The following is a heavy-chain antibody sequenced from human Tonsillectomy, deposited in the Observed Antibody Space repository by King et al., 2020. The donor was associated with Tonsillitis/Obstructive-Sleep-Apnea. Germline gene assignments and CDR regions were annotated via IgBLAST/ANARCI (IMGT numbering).Heavy chain of an antibody. V-gene: IGHV3-30*18. CDR1: GFTFSSYG. Sequence: VQLVESGGGVVQPGRSLRLSCAASGFTFSSYGMHWVRQAPGKGLEWVAIISYDGSNRYYADSVKGRFTISRDNFKNTLHLLMNSLRAEDTAVYYCAKVASEGAYYFYYAMDVWGQGTTVTVSS. CDR3: AKVASEGAYYFYYAMDV. D-gene: IGHD3-10*01. CDR2: ISYDGSNR. J-gene: IGHJ6*02.